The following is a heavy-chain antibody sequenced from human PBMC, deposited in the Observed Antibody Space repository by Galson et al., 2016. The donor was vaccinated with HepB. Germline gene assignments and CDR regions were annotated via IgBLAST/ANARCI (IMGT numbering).Heavy chain of an antibody. J-gene: IGHJ4*02. Sequence: SLRLSCAASGFTFSTYWMHWVRQAPGKGLVWVSRIRGDGSITSYADSVKGRFTISRDNAKNTRHLQMNSLRVEDTAVYYCARSDYADYWGQGTLVTVSS. CDR1: GFTFSTYW. CDR2: IRGDGSIT. CDR3: ARSDYADY. V-gene: IGHV3-74*01.